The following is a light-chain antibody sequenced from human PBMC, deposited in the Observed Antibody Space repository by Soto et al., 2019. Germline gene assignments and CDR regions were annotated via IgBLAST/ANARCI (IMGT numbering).Light chain of an antibody. V-gene: IGKV3-11*01. CDR3: QQRSNWPWT. CDR2: DAS. Sequence: TQSPSTLSVAPVEIATFPCRESQSVSSNLAWYQQKPGQAPRLLIYDASNRATGIPARFSGSGSGTDFTLTISSLEPEDFAFYYCQQRSNWPWTFGQGTKV. CDR1: QSVSSN. J-gene: IGKJ1*01.